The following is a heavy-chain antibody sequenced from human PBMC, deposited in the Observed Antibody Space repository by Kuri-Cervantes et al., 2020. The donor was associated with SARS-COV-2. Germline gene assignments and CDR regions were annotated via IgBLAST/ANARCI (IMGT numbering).Heavy chain of an antibody. CDR2: IKRDGSEK. CDR1: GFTFSSYW. J-gene: IGHJ5*02. CDR3: ARDRGGGGTPS. Sequence: GESLKISCAASGFTFSSYWMSWVRQAPGKGLEWVANIKRDGSEKYYVDSVKGRFTISRDNAKNSLYLQMNSLRAEDTAVYYCARDRGGGGTPSWGQGTLVTVSS. D-gene: IGHD3-16*01. V-gene: IGHV3-7*01.